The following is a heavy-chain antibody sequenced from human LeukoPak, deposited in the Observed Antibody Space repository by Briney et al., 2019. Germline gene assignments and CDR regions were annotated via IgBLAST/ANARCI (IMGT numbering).Heavy chain of an antibody. J-gene: IGHJ4*02. CDR3: TRLLPSSHHFFDS. CDR1: GFTVSNDY. V-gene: IGHV3-53*01. Sequence: PGGSLRLSCAVSGFTVSNDYMSWVRQAPGKGLEWVSVIYGGGSTYYADSVRGRFTISRDNSENTLCLQMDSLRAEDTAVYYCTRLLPSSHHFFDSWGQGTLVTVSS. D-gene: IGHD6-6*01. CDR2: IYGGGST.